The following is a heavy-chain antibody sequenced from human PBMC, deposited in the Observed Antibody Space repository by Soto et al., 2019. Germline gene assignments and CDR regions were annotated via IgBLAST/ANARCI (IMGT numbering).Heavy chain of an antibody. Sequence: ASVKVSCKASGGTFSSYAISWVRQAPGQGLEWMGGIIPIFGTANYAQKFQGRVTITADESTSTAYMELSSLRSEDTAVYYCARDRVKSLSYYYYYGMDAWGQGTTVTVSS. V-gene: IGHV1-69*13. CDR3: ARDRVKSLSYYYYYGMDA. J-gene: IGHJ6*02. D-gene: IGHD3-10*01. CDR2: IIPIFGTA. CDR1: GGTFSSYA.